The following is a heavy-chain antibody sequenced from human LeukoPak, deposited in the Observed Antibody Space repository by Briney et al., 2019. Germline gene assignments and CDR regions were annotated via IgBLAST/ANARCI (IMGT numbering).Heavy chain of an antibody. V-gene: IGHV3-48*01. CDR3: ARDPGIVVGSSFDY. CDR2: ISSTSDII. J-gene: IGHJ4*02. CDR1: GFTFSSYG. Sequence: GGSLRLSCAASGFTFSSYGMNWVRQAPGKGLEWISYISSTSDIIYYADSVKGRFTVSRDSAKNSLYLQMNGLRVEDTAMFYCARDPGIVVGSSFDYWGQGTLVTVSS. D-gene: IGHD2-2*01.